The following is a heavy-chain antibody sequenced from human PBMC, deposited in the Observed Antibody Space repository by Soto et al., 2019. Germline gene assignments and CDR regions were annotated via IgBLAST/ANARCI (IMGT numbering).Heavy chain of an antibody. CDR3: AKGFTAWSWKGNYFDH. Sequence: QVQLVESGGRVVQPGGSLRLSCEASGFIFSNYAMRWVRQAPGKGLEWVAVISYEGSNKFYADSAKGRFTISRDNSKNTQYLQVNSLRAEDMAVYYCAKGFTAWSWKGNYFDHWGQGTLLTVSP. CDR1: GFIFSNYA. CDR2: ISYEGSNK. D-gene: IGHD3-3*01. V-gene: IGHV3-30*18. J-gene: IGHJ4*02.